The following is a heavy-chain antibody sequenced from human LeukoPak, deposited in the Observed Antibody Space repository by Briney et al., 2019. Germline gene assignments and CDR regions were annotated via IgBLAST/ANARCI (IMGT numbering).Heavy chain of an antibody. V-gene: IGHV3-30*02. J-gene: IGHJ4*02. CDR2: IRYDGSNK. Sequence: GGSLRLSCAASGFTFSSYGMHWVRQAPGKGLEWVAFIRYDGSNKYYADSVKGRFTISRDNAKNSLYLQMNSLRAEDTAVYYCARVSYYDYVWGSPRPDYWGQGTLVTVSS. CDR1: GFTFSSYG. CDR3: ARVSYYDYVWGSPRPDY. D-gene: IGHD3-16*01.